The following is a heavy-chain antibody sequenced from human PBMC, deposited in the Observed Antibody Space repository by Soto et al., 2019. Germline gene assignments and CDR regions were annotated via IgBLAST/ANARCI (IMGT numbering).Heavy chain of an antibody. CDR1: GGTFSRHA. V-gene: IGHV1-69*01. Sequence: QVQLVQSGAEVRKPGSSVKVSCKASGGTFSRHAISWVRQAPGQGLEWMGGIIPIFGTANHAQKFQGRVTITADESTSTAYKELSSLRSEDTAVYYCARVNGGNSYYYYYGMDVWGQGTTVTVSS. D-gene: IGHD2-21*02. J-gene: IGHJ6*02. CDR2: IIPIFGTA. CDR3: ARVNGGNSYYYYYGMDV.